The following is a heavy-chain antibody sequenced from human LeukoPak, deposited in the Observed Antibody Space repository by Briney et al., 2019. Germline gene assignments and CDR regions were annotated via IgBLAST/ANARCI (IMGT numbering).Heavy chain of an antibody. CDR2: IYRSGST. CDR3: ARVTAYYYDSSGYSTFDY. V-gene: IGHV4-4*02. CDR1: GGSISSNNW. D-gene: IGHD3-22*01. J-gene: IGHJ4*02. Sequence: SGTLSLTCAVSGGSISSNNWWSWVRQPPGKGLEWIGEIYRSGSTNYNPSLKSRVTISVDKSKNQFSLKLSSVTAADTAVYYCARVTAYYYDSSGYSTFDYWGQGTLVTVSS.